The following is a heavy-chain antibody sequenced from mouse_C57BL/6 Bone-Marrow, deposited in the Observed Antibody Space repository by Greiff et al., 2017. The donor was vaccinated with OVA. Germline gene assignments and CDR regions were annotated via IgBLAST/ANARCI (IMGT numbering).Heavy chain of an antibody. Sequence: QVHVKQPGAELVKPGASVKVSCKASGYTFTSYWMHWVKQRPGQGLEWIGRIHPSDSDTNYNQKFKGKATLTVDKSSSTAYMQLSSLTSEDSAVYYCAFITTVVSYWYFDVWGTGTTVTVSS. CDR3: AFITTVVSYWYFDV. J-gene: IGHJ1*03. D-gene: IGHD1-1*01. CDR1: GYTFTSYW. V-gene: IGHV1-74*01. CDR2: IHPSDSDT.